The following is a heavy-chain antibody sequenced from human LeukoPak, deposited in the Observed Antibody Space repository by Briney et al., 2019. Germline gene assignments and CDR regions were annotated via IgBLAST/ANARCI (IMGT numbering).Heavy chain of an antibody. CDR2: INAGNGNT. CDR1: GYTFTSYA. J-gene: IGHJ5*02. Sequence: ASVKVSCKASGYTFTSYAMHWVRQAPGQRLEWMGWINAGNGNTKYSQKFQGRVTITRDTSASTAHMELSSLRSEDTAVYYCARDLLAHCSSTSCPFDPWGQGTLVTVSS. D-gene: IGHD2-2*01. V-gene: IGHV1-3*01. CDR3: ARDLLAHCSSTSCPFDP.